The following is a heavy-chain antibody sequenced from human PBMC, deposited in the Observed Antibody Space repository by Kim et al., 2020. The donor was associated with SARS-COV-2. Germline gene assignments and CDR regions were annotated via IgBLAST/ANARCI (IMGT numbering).Heavy chain of an antibody. CDR1: GFTFNGAW. CDR3: VRDSGWNAFDI. D-gene: IGHD3-10*01. V-gene: IGHV3-7*01. J-gene: IGHJ3*02. Sequence: GGSLRLSCAASGFTFNGAWMAWVRQAPGKGLEWVAKIKEDGGEKNYVDSVKGRFTISRDNAKNSLYLQMNSLRAEDTALYYCVRDSGWNAFDIWGQGTMV. CDR2: IKEDGGEK.